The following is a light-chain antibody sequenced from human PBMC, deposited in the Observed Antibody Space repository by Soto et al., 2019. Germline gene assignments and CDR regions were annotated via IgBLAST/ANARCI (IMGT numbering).Light chain of an antibody. V-gene: IGLV2-14*01. CDR3: SSYTSSSNVV. CDR1: SSDVGGYNY. CDR2: EVS. J-gene: IGLJ2*01. Sequence: QSALTQPASVSGSPGQSITISCTGSSSDVGGYNYVSWYQQHPGKAPKLMIYEVSNRPSGVSHRFSGSKSGTTASLTISGLQAEDEADYYCSSYTSSSNVVFGGGTKVTVL.